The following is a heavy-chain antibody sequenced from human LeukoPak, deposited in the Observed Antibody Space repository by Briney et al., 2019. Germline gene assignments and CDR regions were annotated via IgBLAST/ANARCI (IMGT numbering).Heavy chain of an antibody. J-gene: IGHJ4*02. CDR2: ISGSGGST. CDR3: AMNYGSGSYWSFDY. V-gene: IGHV3-23*01. CDR1: GFTFSSYG. Sequence: GGSLRLSCAASGFTFSSYGMSWVRQAPGKGLEWVSVISGSGGSTYYADSVKGRFTISRDNSKNTLSLQMNSLRAEDTAVYYCAMNYGSGSYWSFDYWGQGTLVAVSS. D-gene: IGHD3-10*01.